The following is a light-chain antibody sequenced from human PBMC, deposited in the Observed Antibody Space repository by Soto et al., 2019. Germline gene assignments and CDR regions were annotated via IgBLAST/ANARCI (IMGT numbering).Light chain of an antibody. CDR1: QSISSY. CDR2: AAS. J-gene: IGKJ1*01. Sequence: DIQMTQSPSSLSASVGDRVTITCRASQSISSYLNWYQQKPGKAPKLLIYAASSLQSGVPSRFSGSGSGTDFTLTISSLQPEDFATYYCQQSYGTPTFGQGTRWIS. V-gene: IGKV1-39*01. CDR3: QQSYGTPT.